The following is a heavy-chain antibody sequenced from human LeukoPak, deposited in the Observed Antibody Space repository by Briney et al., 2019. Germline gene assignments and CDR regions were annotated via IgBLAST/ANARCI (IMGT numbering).Heavy chain of an antibody. CDR2: ISGSGGST. J-gene: IGHJ4*02. CDR1: GFTFSSYA. D-gene: IGHD2-2*01. V-gene: IGHV3-23*01. Sequence: GGSLRLSCAASGFTFSSYAMSWVRQAPGKGLEWVSAISGSGGSTYSADSVKGRFTISRDNSKNTLYLQMNSLRAEDTAVYYCAKGGQGVVPAAIAYWGQGTLVTVSS. CDR3: AKGGQGVVPAAIAY.